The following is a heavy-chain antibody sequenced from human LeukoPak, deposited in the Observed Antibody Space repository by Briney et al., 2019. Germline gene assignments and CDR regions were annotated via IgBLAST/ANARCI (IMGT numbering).Heavy chain of an antibody. Sequence: PGGSLRLSCAVSGFTFSSAWMRWVRQAPGKGLEWVSRMNSGGTTINYADSVKGRFTISRDNAKNTLYLQMHSLTAEDTAVYFCARGGNYYLDYWGQGTLATVSS. J-gene: IGHJ4*02. CDR1: GFTFSSAW. CDR3: ARGGNYYLDY. CDR2: MNSGGTTI. V-gene: IGHV3-74*01.